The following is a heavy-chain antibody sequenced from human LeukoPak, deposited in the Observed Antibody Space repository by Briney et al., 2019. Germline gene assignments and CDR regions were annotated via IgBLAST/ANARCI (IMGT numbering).Heavy chain of an antibody. Sequence: SETLSLTCTVSGGSISRGDYYWSWIRQPPGKGLEWIGYIYYSGSTYYNPSLKSRVTISVDTSKNQFSLKLSSVTAADTAVYYCAREGDYTFDCWGQGTLVTVSS. D-gene: IGHD3-16*01. CDR3: AREGDYTFDC. V-gene: IGHV4-30-4*01. J-gene: IGHJ4*02. CDR1: GGSISRGDYY. CDR2: IYYSGST.